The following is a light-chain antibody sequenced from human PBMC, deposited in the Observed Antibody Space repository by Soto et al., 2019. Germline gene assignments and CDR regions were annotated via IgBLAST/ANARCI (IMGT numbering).Light chain of an antibody. CDR1: SSDVGGYNY. Sequence: QSVLTQPASVSGSPGQSITISCAGTSSDVGGYNYVSWYQQHPGKAPKLIIYEVSNRPSGVSNRFSGSKSGNTASLTISGLQAEDEVDYYCSSYTSSNTLAYVFGTGTKVTVL. CDR2: EVS. CDR3: SSYTSSNTLAYV. J-gene: IGLJ1*01. V-gene: IGLV2-14*01.